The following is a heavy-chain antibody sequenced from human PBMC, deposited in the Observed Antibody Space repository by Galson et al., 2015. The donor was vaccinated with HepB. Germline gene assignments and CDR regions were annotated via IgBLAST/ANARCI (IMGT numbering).Heavy chain of an antibody. J-gene: IGHJ3*02. CDR2: IYPGDSDT. D-gene: IGHD6-19*01. CDR3: ARPRSSGWTGWGAFDI. Sequence: QSGAEVKKPGESLKISCKGSGYSFTSYWIGWVRQMPGKGLEWMGIIYPGDSDTRYSPSLQGQVTISADKSISTAYLQWSSLKASDTAMYYCARPRSSGWTGWGAFDIWGQGTMVTVSS. V-gene: IGHV5-51*01. CDR1: GYSFTSYW.